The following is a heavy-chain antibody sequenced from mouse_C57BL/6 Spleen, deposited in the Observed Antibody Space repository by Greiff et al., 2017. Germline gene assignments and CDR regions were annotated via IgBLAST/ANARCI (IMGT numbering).Heavy chain of an antibody. CDR2: ISNLAYSI. Sequence: EVKLVESGGGLVQPGGSLKLSCAASGFTFSDYGMAWVRQAPRKGPEWVAFISNLAYSIYYADTVTGRFTISRENAKNTLYLEMSSLRSEDTAMYYCARLYESNYGFDYWGQGTTLTVSS. J-gene: IGHJ2*01. V-gene: IGHV5-15*01. D-gene: IGHD2-5*01. CDR3: ARLYESNYGFDY. CDR1: GFTFSDYG.